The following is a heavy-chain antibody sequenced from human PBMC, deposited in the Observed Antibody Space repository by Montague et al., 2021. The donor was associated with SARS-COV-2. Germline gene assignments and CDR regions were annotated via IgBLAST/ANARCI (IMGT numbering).Heavy chain of an antibody. Sequence: SLRLSCAASGLTFSDYYMSWIRQAPGKGLEWVSYISSSSSYTNYADSVKGRFTISRDNAKNSLYLQMNSLRAEDTAVYYCARDLASYGDQYYYYGMDVWGQGTTVTVSS. J-gene: IGHJ6*02. CDR2: ISSSSSYT. CDR3: ARDLASYGDQYYYYGMDV. D-gene: IGHD4-17*01. V-gene: IGHV3-11*06. CDR1: GLTFSDYY.